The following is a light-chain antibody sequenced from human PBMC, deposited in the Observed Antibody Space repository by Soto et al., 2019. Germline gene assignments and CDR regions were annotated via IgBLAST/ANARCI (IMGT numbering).Light chain of an antibody. CDR1: SSNIGSNY. J-gene: IGLJ1*01. CDR2: RNN. CDR3: AAWDDSLSGRYV. V-gene: IGLV1-47*01. Sequence: QSVLTQTPSASGTPGQRVTISCSGSSSNIGSNYVYWYQQLPGTAPKLLIHRNNQRPSGVPDRFSGSKSGTSASLAISGLLSEDEADYYCAAWDDSLSGRYVFGTGTQLTVL.